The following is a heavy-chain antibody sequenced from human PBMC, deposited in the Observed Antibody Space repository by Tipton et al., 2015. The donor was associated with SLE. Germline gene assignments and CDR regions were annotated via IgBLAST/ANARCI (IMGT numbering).Heavy chain of an antibody. CDR3: ARDSTIQAGLSYYYYLAG. CDR1: GYTFTTYG. Sequence: QLVQSGPEVKKPGASVRVSCKASGYTFTTYGISWVRQAPGQGLEWMGWISTYNGNTNYAQKLQGRVTMISDTSTSTVYMELRSLKSDDTAVYYCARDSTIQAGLSYYYYLAGWGEGATVSVSS. J-gene: IGHJ6*03. V-gene: IGHV1-18*01. CDR2: ISTYNGNT. D-gene: IGHD2/OR15-2a*01.